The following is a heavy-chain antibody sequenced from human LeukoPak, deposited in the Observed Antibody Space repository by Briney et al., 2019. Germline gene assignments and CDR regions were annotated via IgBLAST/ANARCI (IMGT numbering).Heavy chain of an antibody. D-gene: IGHD3-3*01. CDR2: INTNTGNP. CDR1: GYTFTSYA. Sequence: GASVKVSCKASGYTFTSYAMNWVRQAPGQGLEWMGWINTNTGNPTYAQGFTGRFVFSLDTSVSTAYLQISSLKAEDTAVYYCARDPHLTIFGVVLPNWFDPWGQGTLVTVSS. J-gene: IGHJ5*02. CDR3: ARDPHLTIFGVVLPNWFDP. V-gene: IGHV7-4-1*02.